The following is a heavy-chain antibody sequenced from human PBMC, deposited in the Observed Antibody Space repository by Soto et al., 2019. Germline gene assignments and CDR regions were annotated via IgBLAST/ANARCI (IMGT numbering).Heavy chain of an antibody. CDR1: GYSFTSYW. CDR3: ARRSYCDGDCTRRPYDYYGMDV. J-gene: IGHJ6*02. V-gene: IGHV5-51*01. CDR2: IYPGDSET. Sequence: EVQLVQSGAEVKKPGESLKISCKGSGYSFTSYWIVWVRQMPGKGLEWMGIIYPGDSETSYSPSLQGQVTMSADKSTXSAYLQWSSLKASDTAMYYCARRSYCDGDCTRRPYDYYGMDVWGQGTTVTVSS. D-gene: IGHD2-21*02.